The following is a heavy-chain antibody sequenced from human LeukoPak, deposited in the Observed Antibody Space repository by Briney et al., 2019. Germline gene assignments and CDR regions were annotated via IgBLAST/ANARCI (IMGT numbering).Heavy chain of an antibody. CDR1: GYTFTSYA. D-gene: IGHD6-19*01. J-gene: IGHJ4*02. Sequence: ASVKVSCTASGYTFTSYAMHWVRQAPGQRLEWMGWINAGNGNTKYSQKFQGRVTITRDTSASTAYMELSSLRSEDTAVYYCASQSSGWFQFDYWGQGTLVTVSS. CDR3: ASQSSGWFQFDY. CDR2: INAGNGNT. V-gene: IGHV1-3*01.